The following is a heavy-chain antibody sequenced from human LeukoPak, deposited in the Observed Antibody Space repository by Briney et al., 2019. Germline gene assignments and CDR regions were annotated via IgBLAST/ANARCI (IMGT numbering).Heavy chain of an antibody. Sequence: PSETLSLTCSVSGVSIRSSRYFWGWMRQPPGKGLEWIASVYYSGSTYYHPSLKNRHTISVDTTENPFPVTLISVPAADTAVYYCARQGHSGSYPDFDYWGQGTLVTVSS. V-gene: IGHV4-39*01. CDR3: ARQGHSGSYPDFDY. CDR1: GVSIRSSRYF. D-gene: IGHD1-26*01. J-gene: IGHJ4*02. CDR2: VYYSGST.